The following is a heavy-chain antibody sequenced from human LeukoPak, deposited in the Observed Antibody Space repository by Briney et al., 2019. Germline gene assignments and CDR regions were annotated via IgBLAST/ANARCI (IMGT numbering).Heavy chain of an antibody. D-gene: IGHD6-6*01. CDR3: ANEYSSPVVNYYYMDV. J-gene: IGHJ6*03. Sequence: SETLSLTCTVSSGSISNYYWGWIRQPPGKGLEWIGSIYYSGSTYYNPSLKSRVTISVDTSKNQFSLKLSSVTAADTAVYYCANEYSSPVVNYYYMDVWGKGTTVTVSS. CDR2: IYYSGST. CDR1: SGSISNYY. V-gene: IGHV4-39*07.